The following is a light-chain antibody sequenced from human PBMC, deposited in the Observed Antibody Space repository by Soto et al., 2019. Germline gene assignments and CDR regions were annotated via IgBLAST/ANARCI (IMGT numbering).Light chain of an antibody. CDR1: QSVGNS. CDR3: QQRYNWPLT. Sequence: IILAQSPAILSLSPGERAALSCRASQSVGNSLAWYQQKPGQAPRLLIYGASNRPTGIPARFSGSGSGTDFTLTISSLEPEDFAVYYCQQRYNWPLTFGEGTKVEIK. J-gene: IGKJ4*01. V-gene: IGKV3-11*01. CDR2: GAS.